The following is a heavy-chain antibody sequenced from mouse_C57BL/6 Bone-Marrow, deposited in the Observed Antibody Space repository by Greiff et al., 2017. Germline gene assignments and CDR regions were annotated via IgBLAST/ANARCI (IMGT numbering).Heavy chain of an antibody. V-gene: IGHV1-62-2*01. CDR2: FYPGSGSI. CDR3: AGHEENDGYCAWFAY. Sequence: QVQLQQSGAELVKPGASVKLSCKASGYTFTEYTIHWVKQRSGKGLEWIGWFYPGSGSIKYNEKFKEKATLTADKSSSTVYMELSRLTSEDSAVYFCAGHEENDGYCAWFAYWGQGTLVTVSA. CDR1: GYTFTEYT. J-gene: IGHJ3*01. D-gene: IGHD2-3*01.